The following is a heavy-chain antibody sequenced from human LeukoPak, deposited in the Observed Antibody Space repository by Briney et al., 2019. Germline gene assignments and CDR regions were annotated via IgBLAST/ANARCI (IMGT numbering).Heavy chain of an antibody. Sequence: GGSLRLSCEASGFTFNTYSMNWARQAPGKGLEGVSSIDSGGGYMFYADSVKGRFIISRDNAKDSLYLQMNSLRVEDTAVYYCLRGDRRDYWGQGTLVTVSS. CDR3: LRGDRRDY. CDR2: IDSGGGYM. CDR1: GFTFNTYS. V-gene: IGHV3-21*01. J-gene: IGHJ4*02.